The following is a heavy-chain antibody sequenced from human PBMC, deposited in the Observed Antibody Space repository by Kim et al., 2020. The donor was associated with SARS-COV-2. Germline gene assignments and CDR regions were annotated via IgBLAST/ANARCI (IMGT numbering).Heavy chain of an antibody. J-gene: IGHJ4*02. CDR1: GFIFRNYG. D-gene: IGHD3-10*01. CDR2: ISYDGDIK. V-gene: IGHV3-30*18. Sequence: GGSLRLSCAASGFIFRNYGMHWVRQAPGKGLEWVAVISYDGDIKLYADSVEGRFTISRDNSKSTVYLEMNNLRADDTAVYYCAKKGEYKGDNNFASWGQGILVTVSS. CDR3: AKKGEYKGDNNFAS.